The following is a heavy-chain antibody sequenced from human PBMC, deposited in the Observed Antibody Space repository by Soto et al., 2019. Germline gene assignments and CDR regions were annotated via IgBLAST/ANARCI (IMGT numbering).Heavy chain of an antibody. CDR3: ARNSGYGPHYYYYGMDV. D-gene: IGHD5-12*01. CDR1: GGTFSSYA. CDR2: IIPIFGTA. V-gene: IGHV1-69*13. J-gene: IGHJ6*02. Sequence: SAKVSCKASGGTFSSYAISWVRQAPGQGLEWMGGIIPIFGTANYAQKFQGRVTITADESTSTAYMELSSLRSEDTAVYYCARNSGYGPHYYYYGMDVWGQGTTVTVSS.